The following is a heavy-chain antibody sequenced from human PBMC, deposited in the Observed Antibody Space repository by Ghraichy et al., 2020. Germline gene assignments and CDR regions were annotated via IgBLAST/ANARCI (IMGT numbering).Heavy chain of an antibody. CDR2: ISWNSGRI. Sequence: GGSLRLSCAASGLTFDDYAMHWVRQVPGKGLEWVSGISWNSGRIGYADSVKGRFTISRENSRNSLYLQMNRLRAEDTALYYCTKDRGSGSGEPYFDYWGQGILVTVSS. V-gene: IGHV3-9*01. D-gene: IGHD3-10*01. J-gene: IGHJ4*02. CDR3: TKDRGSGSGEPYFDY. CDR1: GLTFDDYA.